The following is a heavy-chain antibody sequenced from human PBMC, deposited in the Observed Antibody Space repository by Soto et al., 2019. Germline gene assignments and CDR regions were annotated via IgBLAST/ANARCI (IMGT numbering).Heavy chain of an antibody. CDR1: GCSVSSGSYY. V-gene: IGHV4-61*01. J-gene: IGHJ4*02. CDR2: IYYSGST. D-gene: IGHD5-12*01. CDR3: ARGRRDGYNPFVYFDY. Sequence: TXETRSLTCTVSGCSVSSGSYYWSWIRQPPGKGLEWIGYIYYSGSTNYNPSLKSRVTISVDTSKNQFSLKLSSVTAADTAVYYCARGRRDGYNPFVYFDYRGQETLVTVS.